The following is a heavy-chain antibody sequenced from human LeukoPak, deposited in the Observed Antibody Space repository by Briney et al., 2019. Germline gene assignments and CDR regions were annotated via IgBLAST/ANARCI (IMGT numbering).Heavy chain of an antibody. CDR3: VKRATGSTKSVDY. V-gene: IGHV3-7*01. J-gene: IGHJ4*02. CDR2: IKQDGSEQ. Sequence: SGGSLRLSCAASGFTFSSYWMTWVRQAPGKGLEWVANIKQDGSEQYYVDSVKGRFTISRDNAKNSLYLQMNSLRAGDTAVYYCVKRATGSTKSVDYWGQGTLVTVSS. D-gene: IGHD1-7*01. CDR1: GFTFSSYW.